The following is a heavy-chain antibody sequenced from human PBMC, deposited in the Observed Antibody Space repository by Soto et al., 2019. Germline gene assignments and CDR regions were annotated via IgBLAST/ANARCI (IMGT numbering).Heavy chain of an antibody. CDR1: GYTFTSYD. CDR2: MNPNSGNT. CDR3: AREIDPGDI. V-gene: IGHV1-8*01. Sequence: ASVRVSCKGSGYTFTSYDINWVRQATGQGLEWMGWMNPNSGNTVYAQKFQGRVTMTRNTSISTAYMELSSLRSEDTAVDYCAREIDPGDIWGQGTMVTVSS. J-gene: IGHJ3*02. D-gene: IGHD3-22*01.